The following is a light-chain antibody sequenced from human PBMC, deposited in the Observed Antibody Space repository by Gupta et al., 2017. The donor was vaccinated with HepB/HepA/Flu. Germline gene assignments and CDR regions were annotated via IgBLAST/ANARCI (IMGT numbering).Light chain of an antibody. V-gene: IGKV1-39*01. J-gene: IGKJ3*01. CDR3: QQSYTIPQT. CDR1: QNINSY. CDR2: GAS. Sequence: IQMTQSPSSLSASIGDRVNITCRASQNINSYLNWYLQRPGKAPNLLIYGASSLQRGVPSRFSGSGSGTDFTLTVSRLQPEDFATYFCQQSYTIPQTFGPGTKVDIK.